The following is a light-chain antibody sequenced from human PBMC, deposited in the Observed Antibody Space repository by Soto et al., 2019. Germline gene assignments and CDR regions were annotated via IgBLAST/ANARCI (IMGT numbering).Light chain of an antibody. CDR3: HQYGSSPLT. Sequence: EIVLTQSPGTLSLSPGESGTLSCRAGQTLSSSSLAWYQQKTGQAPRLLIYGASTRASGIPDRFSGGGSGTDFTLTSSRLEPEDFAVYYCHQYGSSPLTFGGGTQVEI. V-gene: IGKV3-20*01. CDR1: QTLSSSS. J-gene: IGKJ4*01. CDR2: GAS.